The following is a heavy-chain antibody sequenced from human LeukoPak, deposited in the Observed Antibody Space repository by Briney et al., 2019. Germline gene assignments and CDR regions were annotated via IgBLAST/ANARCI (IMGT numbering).Heavy chain of an antibody. CDR3: ARDETPGTYGYWYYYYYYMDV. D-gene: IGHD5-24*01. Sequence: PGGSLRLSCAASGFTFSSYSMNWVRQAPGKGLEWVSYISSSSSTIYYADSVKGRFTISRDNAKNSLYLQMNSLRAEDTAVYYCARDETPGTYGYWYYYYYYMDVWGKGTTVTISS. CDR1: GFTFSSYS. V-gene: IGHV3-48*01. J-gene: IGHJ6*03. CDR2: ISSSSSTI.